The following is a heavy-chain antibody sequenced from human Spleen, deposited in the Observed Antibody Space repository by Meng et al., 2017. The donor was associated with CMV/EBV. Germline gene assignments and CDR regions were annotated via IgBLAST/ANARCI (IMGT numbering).Heavy chain of an antibody. CDR3: VRGHTYGDYYFYGMDA. CDR1: GFTFGDYG. V-gene: IGHV3-20*04. J-gene: IGHJ6*02. D-gene: IGHD5-18*01. CDR2: INGKSRSS. Sequence: GESLKISCAASGFTFGDYGMGWVRQAPGKGLEWVSGINGKSRSSGYADSVKGRFSIFRDNAKSSLYLQMNSLRAEDSALYFCVRGHTYGDYYFYGMDAWGQGTTVTVSS.